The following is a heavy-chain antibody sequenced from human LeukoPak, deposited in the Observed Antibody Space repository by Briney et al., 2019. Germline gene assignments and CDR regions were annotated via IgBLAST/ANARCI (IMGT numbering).Heavy chain of an antibody. Sequence: SETLSLTCTVSGGSISSSSYYWGWIRQPPGKGLEWIGSIYYSGSTYYNPSLKSRVTISVDTSKNQFSLKLSSVTAADTAVYYCASHGHYYGGYYFDYWGQGTLVTVSS. CDR1: GGSISSSSYY. D-gene: IGHD3-10*01. V-gene: IGHV4-39*01. CDR3: ASHGHYYGGYYFDY. CDR2: IYYSGST. J-gene: IGHJ4*02.